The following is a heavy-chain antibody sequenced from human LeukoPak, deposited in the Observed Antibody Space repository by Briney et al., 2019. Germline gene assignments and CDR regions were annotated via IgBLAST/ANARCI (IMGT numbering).Heavy chain of an antibody. V-gene: IGHV3-23*01. CDR1: GFTFSSYA. D-gene: IGHD6-13*01. CDR3: ATQPGYSSSLPDY. J-gene: IGHJ4*02. CDR2: ISGSGGST. Sequence: GGSLRLSCAASGFTFSSYAMSWVRQAPGKGLEWVSAISGSGGSTYYADSVKGRFTVSRDNSKNTLYLQMNSLRAEDTAVYYCATQPGYSSSLPDYWGQGTLVTVSS.